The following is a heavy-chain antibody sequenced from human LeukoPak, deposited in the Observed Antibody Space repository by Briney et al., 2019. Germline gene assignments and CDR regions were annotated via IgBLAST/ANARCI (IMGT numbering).Heavy chain of an antibody. Sequence: SVTVSCKASGGTFSSYAISWVRQAPGQGLEWMGGIIPIFGTANYAQKFQGRVTITTDESTSTAYMELSSLRSEDTAVYYCAIVVVANYYYYMDVWGKGTTVTVSS. CDR1: GGTFSSYA. CDR2: IIPIFGTA. V-gene: IGHV1-69*05. CDR3: AIVVVANYYYYMDV. J-gene: IGHJ6*03. D-gene: IGHD3-22*01.